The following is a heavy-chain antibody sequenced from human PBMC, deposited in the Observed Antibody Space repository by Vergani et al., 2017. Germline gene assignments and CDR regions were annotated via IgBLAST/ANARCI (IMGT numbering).Heavy chain of an antibody. Sequence: QVQLVESGGGLVKPGGSLRLSCAASGFTFSDYYMSWIRQAPGKGLEWVSYISSSSSYTNYADSVKGRFTISRYNAKNSLYLQMNSLRAEDTAVYYCASCTSCYGSHYYGMDVWGQGTTVTVSS. CDR3: ASCTSCYGSHYYGMDV. J-gene: IGHJ6*02. CDR1: GFTFSDYY. V-gene: IGHV3-11*05. D-gene: IGHD2-2*01. CDR2: ISSSSSYT.